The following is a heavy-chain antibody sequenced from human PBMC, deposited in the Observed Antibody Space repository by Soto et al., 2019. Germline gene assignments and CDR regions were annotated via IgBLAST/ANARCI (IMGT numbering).Heavy chain of an antibody. V-gene: IGHV2-5*02. CDR1: GFSLSTTEEG. Sequence: QITLKESGPTLVKPTQTLTLTCTFSGFSLSTTEEGVGWIRQPPGKATEWLALIYWDDDKRYSPSLKTRLTITKDTSKNQVVLTVTNVDPVDKATYYCAHGSCFGADCYPNPYFDFWGQGILVTVSS. D-gene: IGHD2-21*02. CDR3: AHGSCFGADCYPNPYFDF. J-gene: IGHJ4*02. CDR2: IYWDDDK.